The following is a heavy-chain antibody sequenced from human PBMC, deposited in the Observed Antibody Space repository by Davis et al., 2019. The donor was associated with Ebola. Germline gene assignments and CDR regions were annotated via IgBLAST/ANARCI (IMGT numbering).Heavy chain of an antibody. J-gene: IGHJ4*02. CDR3: AVVYQGRPY. CDR2: ISAFNGHT. Sequence: ASVKVSCKASGYTFTNLGFNWVRQAPGQGLEWMAWISAFNGHTNYAHNFQGRVTLTTDTSTKTAYLELRGVTSADTAVYYCAVVYQGRPYWGQGTLVTVSS. CDR1: GYTFTNLG. V-gene: IGHV1-18*01. D-gene: IGHD2-2*01.